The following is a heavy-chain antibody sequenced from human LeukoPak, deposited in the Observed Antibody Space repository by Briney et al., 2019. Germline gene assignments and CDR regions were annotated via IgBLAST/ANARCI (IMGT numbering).Heavy chain of an antibody. Sequence: PGGSLRLSCAASGFTFSSYEMNWVRQAPGKGLEWVSYISSSSSTIYYADSVKGRFTISRDNAKNSLYLQMNSLRAEDTAVYYCARGRVSSSRYYYYYYYMDVWGKGTTVTVSS. CDR3: ARGRVSSSRYYYYYYYMDV. CDR2: ISSSSSTI. CDR1: GFTFSSYE. D-gene: IGHD6-13*01. V-gene: IGHV3-48*03. J-gene: IGHJ6*03.